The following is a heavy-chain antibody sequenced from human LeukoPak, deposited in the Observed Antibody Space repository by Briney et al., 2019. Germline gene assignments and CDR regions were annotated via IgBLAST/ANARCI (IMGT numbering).Heavy chain of an antibody. J-gene: IGHJ6*02. CDR1: GGTFSSYA. CDR3: ARDVYCSGGSCVYYYYGMDV. V-gene: IGHV1-69*04. Sequence: ASVKVSCKASGGTFSSYAISWVRQAPGQGLEWMGRIIPIFGIANYAQKFQGRVTITADKSTSTAYMELSSLRSEDTAVYYCARDVYCSGGSCVYYYYGMDVRGQGTTVTVSS. CDR2: IIPIFGIA. D-gene: IGHD2-15*01.